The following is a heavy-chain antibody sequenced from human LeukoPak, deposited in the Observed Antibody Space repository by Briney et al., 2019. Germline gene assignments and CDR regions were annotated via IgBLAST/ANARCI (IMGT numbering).Heavy chain of an antibody. D-gene: IGHD3-22*01. CDR2: VSYDGSNK. J-gene: IGHJ3*02. V-gene: IGHV3-30*03. CDR3: ARDPPYYYDSSPPPNDAFDI. Sequence: PGRSLRLSCAASGFTFSSYGMHWVRQAPGKGLEWVLIVSYDGSNKYYADSVKGRFTISRDNAKNSLYLQMNSLRAEDTAVYYCARDPPYYYDSSPPPNDAFDIWGQGTMVTVSS. CDR1: GFTFSSYG.